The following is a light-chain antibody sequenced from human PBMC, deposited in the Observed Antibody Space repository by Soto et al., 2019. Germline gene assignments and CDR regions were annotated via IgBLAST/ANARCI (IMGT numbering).Light chain of an antibody. CDR3: QQYDNLPWT. J-gene: IGKJ1*01. CDR1: QDISNY. V-gene: IGKV1-33*01. Sequence: DIQMTQSPSSLSASVGDRVTITCQASQDISNYLNWCQQKPGKAPKLLIYDASNFETGVPSRFSGSGSGSDFTFTISSLQPEDIATYYCQQYDNLPWTFAQGTKVEIK. CDR2: DAS.